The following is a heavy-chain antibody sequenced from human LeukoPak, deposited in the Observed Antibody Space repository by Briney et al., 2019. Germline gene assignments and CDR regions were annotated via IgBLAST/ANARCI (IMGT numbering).Heavy chain of an antibody. V-gene: IGHV3-7*03. Sequence: GGSLRLSCTASRLTRRNYWMIWVRQAPGKGLQWVAKIKQDGREKYYVDSVKGRSTLYRDNAENSQYVQMNSLTVEGTAGYLLAARSGGNPYFWGQGTLGTVSS. CDR1: RLTRRNYW. D-gene: IGHD3-3*02. CDR3: AARSGGNPYF. CDR2: IKQDGREK. J-gene: IGHJ4*02.